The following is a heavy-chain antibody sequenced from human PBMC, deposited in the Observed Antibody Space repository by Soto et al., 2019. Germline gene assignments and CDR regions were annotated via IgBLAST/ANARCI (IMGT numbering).Heavy chain of an antibody. CDR2: INLNSGDT. J-gene: IGHJ5*02. CDR1: GYIFTDYY. D-gene: IGHD6-6*01. CDR3: ARARPPFNWFDR. Sequence: QVHLVQSGAEVKKPGASVMVSCKASGYIFTDYYMEWVRQAPGQGLEWMGWINLNSGDTNFAQQFQGRVTMTRDTSITTAYMDLTRLRSDDTAVYYCARARPPFNWFDRWGQGTLVTVSS. V-gene: IGHV1-2*02.